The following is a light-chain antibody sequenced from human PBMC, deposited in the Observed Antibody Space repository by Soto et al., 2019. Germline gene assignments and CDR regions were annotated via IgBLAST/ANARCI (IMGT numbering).Light chain of an antibody. CDR2: EVN. Sequence: QSSLTQPPSASGSPGQSVTISCTGTSSDVGAYNPVSWYQQHPGKAPRLMIYEVNKRPSGVPDRFSGSKSGNMASLTVSGLQAEDEADYYCNSHGGSNNFWVFGGGTQLTVL. V-gene: IGLV2-8*01. CDR1: SSDVGAYNP. J-gene: IGLJ3*02. CDR3: NSHGGSNNFWV.